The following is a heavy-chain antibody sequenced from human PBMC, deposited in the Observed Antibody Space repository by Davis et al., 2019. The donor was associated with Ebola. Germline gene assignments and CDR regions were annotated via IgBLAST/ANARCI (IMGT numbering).Heavy chain of an antibody. Sequence: SVKVSCKASGGTFSSYAISWVRQAPGQGLEWMGGIIPIFGTANYAQKFQGRVTITADESTSTAYMELSSLRSEDTAVYYCARIPWGSRRGPSRYGMDVWGQGTTVTVSS. CDR2: IIPIFGTA. CDR3: ARIPWGSRRGPSRYGMDV. J-gene: IGHJ6*02. CDR1: GGTFSSYA. V-gene: IGHV1-69*13. D-gene: IGHD3-16*01.